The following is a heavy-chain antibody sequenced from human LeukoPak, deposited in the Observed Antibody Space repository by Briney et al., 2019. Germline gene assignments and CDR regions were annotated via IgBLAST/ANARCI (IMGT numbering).Heavy chain of an antibody. CDR1: GGSISSGSYY. D-gene: IGHD6-13*01. CDR2: IYTSGST. CDR3: ARVRIAPRVGDAFDI. J-gene: IGHJ3*02. Sequence: SETLSLTCTVSGGSISSGSYYWSWIRQPAGKGLEWIGRIYTSGSTNYNPSLKGRVTISVDTSKNQFSLKLSSVTAADTAVYYCARVRIAPRVGDAFDIWGQGTMVTVSS. V-gene: IGHV4-61*02.